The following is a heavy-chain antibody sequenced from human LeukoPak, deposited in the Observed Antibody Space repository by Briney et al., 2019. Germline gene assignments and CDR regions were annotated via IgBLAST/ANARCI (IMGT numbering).Heavy chain of an antibody. V-gene: IGHV4-39*01. J-gene: IGHJ5*02. Sequence: GSLRLSCAASGFTFSSYAIHWVRQAPGKGLEWIGSIYDSGSTYYNPSLKSRVTISVDTSKNQFSLKLNSVTAADTAVYYCARHYGPWGQGTLVTVSS. CDR1: GFTFSSYAIH. CDR3: ARHYGP. CDR2: IYDSGST. D-gene: IGHD3-10*01.